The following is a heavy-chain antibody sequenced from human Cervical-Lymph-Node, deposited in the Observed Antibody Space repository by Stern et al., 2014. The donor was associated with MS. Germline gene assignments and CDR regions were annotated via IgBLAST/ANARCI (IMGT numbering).Heavy chain of an antibody. Sequence: QVQLVQSGGGVVQPGRSLTLSCVVSGFTFSTYAMHWVRQAPGKGLEWVAFVSYDGTKSNSTDSVKARFTVSRDNSKNTLYLHMNSLRDEDTAVYFCARGGRGSGLEYWGQGALVSVSS. V-gene: IGHV3-30-3*01. D-gene: IGHD6-19*01. CDR3: ARGGRGSGLEY. J-gene: IGHJ4*02. CDR2: VSYDGTKS. CDR1: GFTFSTYA.